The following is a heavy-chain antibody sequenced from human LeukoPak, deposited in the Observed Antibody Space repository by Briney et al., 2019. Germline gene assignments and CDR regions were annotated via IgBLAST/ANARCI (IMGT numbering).Heavy chain of an antibody. CDR3: PRGVYDILTAYYTDFDF. V-gene: IGHV3-9*01. D-gene: IGHD3-9*01. J-gene: IGHJ4*02. CDR2: IYGYSGSI. CDR1: GFIFYEYP. Sequence: GGSLTLSCAPSGFIFYEYPMHWVRDAPGKGLEGLSGIYGYSGSIGYADSLKGRFTFSRDNPQNYLYLQMNSLRAEDTALYYCPRGVYDILTAYYTDFDFWGQGTLVTVSS.